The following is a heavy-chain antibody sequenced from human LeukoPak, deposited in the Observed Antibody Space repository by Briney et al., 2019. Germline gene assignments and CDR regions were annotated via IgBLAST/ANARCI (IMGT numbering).Heavy chain of an antibody. V-gene: IGHV3-30*18. D-gene: IGHD2-2*01. CDR3: AKDAGKSNAPWVVVPAADFDAFDI. CDR1: GFTFSSYG. CDR2: ISYDGSNK. J-gene: IGHJ3*02. Sequence: PGRSLRLSCAAPGFTFSSYGMHWVRQAPGKGLEWVAVISYDGSNKYYADSVKGRFTISRDNSKNALYLQMNSLRAEDTAVYYCAKDAGKSNAPWVVVPAADFDAFDIWGQGTMVTVSS.